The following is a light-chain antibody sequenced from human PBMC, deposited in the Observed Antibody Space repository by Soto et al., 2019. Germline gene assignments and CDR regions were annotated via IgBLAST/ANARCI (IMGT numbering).Light chain of an antibody. CDR2: GAS. CDR1: QSVSNNY. V-gene: IGKV3-20*01. J-gene: IGKJ5*01. Sequence: EIVLRQSPGTLSLSPGERGTLAGSASQSVSNNYLAWYQQKHRQATRLLIYGASIRANGIPDRFSGSGSGTEFTLTISRVDPRDFPAYYCQQYGDPHSITFGQGTRLEI. CDR3: QQYGDPHSIT.